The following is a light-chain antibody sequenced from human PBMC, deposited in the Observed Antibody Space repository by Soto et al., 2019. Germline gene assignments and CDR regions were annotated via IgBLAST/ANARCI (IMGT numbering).Light chain of an antibody. CDR1: QSVRTA. J-gene: IGKJ1*01. CDR3: QQYNDWPLT. Sequence: LLTKSPATLSLSPCEMATLSCGASQSVRTALAWYQHKPGQAPRLAIYDASLRANGVPARFSGSGSGTDFTLTISSLEPEDFALYYCQQYNDWPLTFGQGTKVDIK. CDR2: DAS. V-gene: IGKV3-11*01.